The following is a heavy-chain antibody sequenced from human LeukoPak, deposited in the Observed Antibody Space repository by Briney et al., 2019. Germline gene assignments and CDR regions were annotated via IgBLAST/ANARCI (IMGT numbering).Heavy chain of an antibody. V-gene: IGHV1-2*02. CDR2: INPNSGGT. J-gene: IGHJ6*03. CDR3: ARDGRLGYCSSTSCYDRVSYYYYYMDV. CDR1: GYTFTGYY. D-gene: IGHD2-2*01. Sequence: ASVKVSCKASGYTFTGYYMHWVRQAPGQGLEWMGWINPNSGGTNYAQKFQGRVTMTRDTSISTAYMELSRLRSDDTAVYYCARDGRLGYCSSTSCYDRVSYYYYYMDVWGKGTTVTVSS.